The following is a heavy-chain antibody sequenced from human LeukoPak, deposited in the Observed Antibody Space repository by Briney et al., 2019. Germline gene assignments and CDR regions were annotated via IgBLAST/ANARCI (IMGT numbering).Heavy chain of an antibody. D-gene: IGHD5-24*01. CDR1: GGSISSFY. V-gene: IGHV4-59*08. J-gene: IGHJ4*02. CDR2: IYYTGST. CDR3: ARLIFRDGLDY. Sequence: SETLSLTCTVSGGSISSFYWSWIRQPPGQGLEWIGYIYYTGSTSYNPSLKSRVTISVDTSKNRFSLKLSSVTAADTAVYYCARLIFRDGLDYWGQGTLVTVSS.